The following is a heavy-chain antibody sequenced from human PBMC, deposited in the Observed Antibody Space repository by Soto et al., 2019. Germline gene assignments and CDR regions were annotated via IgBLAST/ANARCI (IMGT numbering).Heavy chain of an antibody. J-gene: IGHJ5*02. Sequence: QLQLQESGSGLVKPSQTLSLTCAVSGGSFSSGGYSWSWIRQPPGKGLEWIGYIYHSGSTFYNPSLKRRVTISIDRSQNQFSLKLSSVTAADTAVYYCARFYGDYSNWFDPWGQGTLVTVSS. CDR2: IYHSGST. V-gene: IGHV4-30-2*01. CDR3: ARFYGDYSNWFDP. D-gene: IGHD4-17*01. CDR1: GGSFSSGGYS.